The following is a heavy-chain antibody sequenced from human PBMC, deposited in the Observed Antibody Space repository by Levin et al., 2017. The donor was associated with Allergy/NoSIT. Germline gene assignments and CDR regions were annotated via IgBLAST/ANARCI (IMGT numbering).Heavy chain of an antibody. CDR2: RYDSGST. J-gene: IGHJ5*02. D-gene: IGHD6-19*01. Sequence: SETLSLTCTVSGGSISSSSYYWGWIRQPPGMGLEWIGSRYDSGSTYYNRSRKSRVTISVDTSKTQFPLNLSTVTAADTAVYYCASSYSYGSGPITDWVDPWGQGTLVTVSS. CDR1: GGSISSSSYY. CDR3: ASSYSYGSGPITDWVDP. V-gene: IGHV4-39*01.